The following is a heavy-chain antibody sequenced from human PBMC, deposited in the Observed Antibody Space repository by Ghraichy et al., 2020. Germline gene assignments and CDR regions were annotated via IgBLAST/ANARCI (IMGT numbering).Heavy chain of an antibody. CDR2: ISWDGGST. Sequence: GESLNISCAASGFTFDDYTMHWVRQAPGKGLEWVSLISWDGGSTYYADSVKGRFTISRDNSKNSLYLQMNSLRTEDTALYYCAKSGPSGDSSGYCPDYWGQGTLVTVSS. J-gene: IGHJ4*02. CDR3: AKSGPSGDSSGYCPDY. D-gene: IGHD3-22*01. V-gene: IGHV3-43*01. CDR1: GFTFDDYT.